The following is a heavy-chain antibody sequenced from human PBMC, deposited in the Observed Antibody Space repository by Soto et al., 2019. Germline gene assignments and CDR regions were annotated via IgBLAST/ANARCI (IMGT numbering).Heavy chain of an antibody. CDR3: ARDGCSGSNCLNWFDP. CDR2: ISSRSTTK. V-gene: IGHV3-48*01. J-gene: IGHJ5*02. Sequence: EVQLVESGGGLVQPGGSLRLSCAASGFTFSSYSMNWVRQAPGKGLEWVSYISSRSTTKYYADSVKGRFTISRDNAKNSLYLQMNSLRAEDTAVYYCARDGCSGSNCLNWFDPWGQGTLVTVSS. CDR1: GFTFSSYS. D-gene: IGHD2-15*01.